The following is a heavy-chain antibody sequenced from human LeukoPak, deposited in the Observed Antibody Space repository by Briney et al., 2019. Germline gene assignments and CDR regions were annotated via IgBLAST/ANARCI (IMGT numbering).Heavy chain of an antibody. V-gene: IGHV3-33*01. CDR1: GFTFSNYG. CDR2: ISYGETEK. Sequence: GRSLRLSCEPHGFTFSNYGMHWVRQPPGKGLEWVAFISYGETEKQYADSVKGRFTISRDDSKNTLFLQMNSLRAEDTTVYYCARHPYDILTGPSFDYWGQGTLVTVCS. J-gene: IGHJ4*02. CDR3: ARHPYDILTGPSFDY. D-gene: IGHD3-9*01.